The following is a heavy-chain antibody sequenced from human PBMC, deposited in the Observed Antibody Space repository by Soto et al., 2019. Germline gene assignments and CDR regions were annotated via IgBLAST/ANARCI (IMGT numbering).Heavy chain of an antibody. V-gene: IGHV1-58*01. D-gene: IGHD5-12*01. J-gene: IGHJ4*02. CDR1: GFTFTSSA. Sequence: SVKVSCKASGFTFTSSAVQWVLQARGQRLEWIGWIVVGSGNTNYAQKFQERVTITRDMSTSTAYMELSSLRSEDTAVYYCAGAPGRDGYNPFDYWGQGTLVTVSS. CDR3: AGAPGRDGYNPFDY. CDR2: IVVGSGNT.